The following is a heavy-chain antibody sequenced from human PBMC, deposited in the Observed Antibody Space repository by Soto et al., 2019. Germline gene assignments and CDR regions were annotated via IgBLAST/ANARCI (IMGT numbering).Heavy chain of an antibody. V-gene: IGHV4-59*01. D-gene: IGHD5-12*01. J-gene: IGHJ4*02. CDR1: GGSISSYY. CDR2: IYYSGST. Sequence: PSETLSLTCTVSGGSISSYYWSWIRQPPGKGLEWIGYIYYSGSTNYNPSLKSRVTISVDTSKNQFSLKLSSVTAADTAVYYCARDSISGNDYFGDPGGFDYWGQGTLVTVSS. CDR3: ARDSISGNDYFGDPGGFDY.